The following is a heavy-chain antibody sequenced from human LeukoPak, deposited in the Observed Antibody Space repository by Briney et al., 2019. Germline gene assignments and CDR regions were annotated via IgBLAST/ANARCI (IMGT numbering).Heavy chain of an antibody. D-gene: IGHD6-19*01. CDR2: ISAYNGNT. Sequence: ASVKVSCKASGYTFTSYYMHWVRQAPGQGLEWMGWISAYNGNTNYAQKLQGRVTMTTDTSTSTAYMELRSLRSDDTAVYYCARAYSSGWYLDWFDPWGQGTLVTVSS. J-gene: IGHJ5*02. CDR1: GYTFTSYY. CDR3: ARAYSSGWYLDWFDP. V-gene: IGHV1-18*04.